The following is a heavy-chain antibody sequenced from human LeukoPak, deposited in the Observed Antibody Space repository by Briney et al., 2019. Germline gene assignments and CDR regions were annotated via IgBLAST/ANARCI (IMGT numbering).Heavy chain of an antibody. J-gene: IGHJ4*02. D-gene: IGHD6-13*01. Sequence: PETLSLTCTVSGGSISSYYWSWIRQPPGKGLEWIGYIYYSGSTNYNPSLKSRVTISVDTSKNQFSLKLSSVTAADTAVYYCDREPGSSSWFDYWGQGALVTVSS. CDR2: IYYSGST. V-gene: IGHV4-59*01. CDR3: DREPGSSSWFDY. CDR1: GGSISSYY.